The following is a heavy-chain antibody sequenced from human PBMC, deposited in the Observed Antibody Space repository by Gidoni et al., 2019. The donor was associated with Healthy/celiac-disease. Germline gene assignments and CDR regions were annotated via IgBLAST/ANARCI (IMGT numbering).Heavy chain of an antibody. D-gene: IGHD3-10*01. J-gene: IGHJ4*02. V-gene: IGHV3-23*01. CDR3: AKAMTGVRGAVLFDY. Sequence: TISRDNSKNTLYLQMNSLRAEDTAVYYCAKAMTGVRGAVLFDYWGQGTLVTVSS.